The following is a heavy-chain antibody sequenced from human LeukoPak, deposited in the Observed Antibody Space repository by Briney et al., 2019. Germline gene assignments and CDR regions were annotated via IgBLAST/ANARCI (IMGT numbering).Heavy chain of an antibody. CDR3: ARDRAGKGYFDY. J-gene: IGHJ4*02. D-gene: IGHD6-19*01. CDR1: GYSISSGYY. V-gene: IGHV4-38-2*02. CDR2: IYHSGST. Sequence: SETLSLTCAVSGYSISSGYYWGWIRQPPGQGLEWIGSIYHSGSTYYNPSLKSRVTRSVDTSKNQSSLKLSSVTAADTAVYYCARDRAGKGYFDYGGQGTLVTVSS.